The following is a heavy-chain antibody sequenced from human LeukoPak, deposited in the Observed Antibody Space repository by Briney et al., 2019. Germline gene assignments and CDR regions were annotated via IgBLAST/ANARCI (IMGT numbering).Heavy chain of an antibody. CDR1: GFTFSSYA. Sequence: PGGSLRLSCAASGFTFSSYAMTWVRQAPGKGLEWVANIKPDGSEKYYVESVKGRFTISRDNAKNSLYLQMNSLRAEDTAVYHCANVRFEIWFGEYKGDYWCQGTLVTVSS. CDR3: ANVRFEIWFGEYKGDY. V-gene: IGHV3-7*01. J-gene: IGHJ4*02. CDR2: IKPDGSEK. D-gene: IGHD3-10*01.